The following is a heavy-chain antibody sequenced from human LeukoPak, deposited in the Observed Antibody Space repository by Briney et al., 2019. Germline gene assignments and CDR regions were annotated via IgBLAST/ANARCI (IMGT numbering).Heavy chain of an antibody. D-gene: IGHD3-10*01. CDR1: GFTFSNYW. CDR2: IKTDGSEK. J-gene: IGHJ3*02. Sequence: GGSLRLSCEGSGFTFSNYWMGWVRQAPGKGLQWVANIKTDGSEKYYVDSVKGRFTISRDNAKNSLYLQMNSLRAEDTAVYYCARDRSIGYGAGDAFGIWGQGAMVTVSS. CDR3: ARDRSIGYGAGDAFGI. V-gene: IGHV3-7*01.